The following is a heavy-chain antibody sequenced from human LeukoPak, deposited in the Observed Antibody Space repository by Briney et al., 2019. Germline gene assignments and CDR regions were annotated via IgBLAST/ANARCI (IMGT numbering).Heavy chain of an antibody. V-gene: IGHV5-51*01. Sequence: GESLKISCKGSGYNFTSYWVAWVRQMPGKGLEWMGIIYPGDSDTRYSPSFQGQVTISADKSISTAYLQWSSLKASDTAMYYCARRGYCSSTSCYALGYWGQGTLVTVSS. CDR1: GYNFTSYW. CDR3: ARRGYCSSTSCYALGY. CDR2: IYPGDSDT. D-gene: IGHD2-2*01. J-gene: IGHJ4*02.